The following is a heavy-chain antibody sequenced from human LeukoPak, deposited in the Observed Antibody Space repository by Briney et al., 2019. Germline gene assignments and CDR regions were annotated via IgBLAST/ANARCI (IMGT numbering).Heavy chain of an antibody. CDR2: IRYDGSDK. CDR3: AREVPGYYYYMDV. D-gene: IGHD2-2*01. CDR1: GFTFSSSA. V-gene: IGHV3-30*02. Sequence: GGSLRLSCAASGFTFSSSAMHWVRQTPGKGLEWVAFIRYDGSDKYYADSMKGRFTISRDNAKNSLYLQMNSLRAEDTAVYYCAREVPGYYYYMDVWGKGTTVTVSS. J-gene: IGHJ6*03.